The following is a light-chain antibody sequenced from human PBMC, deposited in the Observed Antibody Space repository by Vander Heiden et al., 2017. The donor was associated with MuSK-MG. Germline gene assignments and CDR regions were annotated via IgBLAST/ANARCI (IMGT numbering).Light chain of an antibody. J-gene: IGLJ2*01. Sequence: SYEVTMPHSVSVSLGQTACITCSGEKLGDKYACWYQQKPGQSPVLVIYQDSKRTSGIPERFSGSNSGNTATLTIRGTQAMDEADYYCQAWDSSTVVFGGGTKLTVL. V-gene: IGLV3-1*01. CDR1: KLGDKY. CDR2: QDS. CDR3: QAWDSSTVV.